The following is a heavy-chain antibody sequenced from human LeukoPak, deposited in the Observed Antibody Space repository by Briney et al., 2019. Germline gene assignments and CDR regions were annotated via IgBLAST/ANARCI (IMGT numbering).Heavy chain of an antibody. J-gene: IGHJ5*02. Sequence: ASVKVSCKASGGTFSSYTISRVRQAPGQGLEWMGRIIPILGIANYAQKFQGRVTITADKSTSTAYMELSSLRSEDTAVYYCARELGVGDGYNSHVNRNWFDPWGQGTLVTVSS. D-gene: IGHD5-24*01. CDR3: ARELGVGDGYNSHVNRNWFDP. V-gene: IGHV1-69*04. CDR1: GGTFSSYT. CDR2: IIPILGIA.